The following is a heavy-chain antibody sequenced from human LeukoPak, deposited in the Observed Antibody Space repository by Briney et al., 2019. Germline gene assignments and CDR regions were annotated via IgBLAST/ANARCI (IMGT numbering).Heavy chain of an antibody. CDR1: GITFSSFS. V-gene: IGHV3-21*01. Sequence: GGSLRLSCAASGITFSSFSMGWVRQAPGKGLEWVSSISATTIYIYCADSVKGRFTISRDNAKNSLYLQINSLRAEDTAVYYCARGMYGSGSYNLFDYWGQGTLVTVSS. CDR3: ARGMYGSGSYNLFDY. J-gene: IGHJ4*02. CDR2: ISATTIYI. D-gene: IGHD3-10*01.